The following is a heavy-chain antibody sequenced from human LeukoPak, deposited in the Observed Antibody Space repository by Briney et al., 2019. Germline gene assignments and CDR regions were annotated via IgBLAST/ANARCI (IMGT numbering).Heavy chain of an antibody. CDR3: ARFDHSGWYDY. J-gene: IGHJ4*02. V-gene: IGHV4-59*01. CDR1: GGSISSYY. CDR2: IYYSGST. D-gene: IGHD6-19*01. Sequence: PSETLSLTCTVSGGSISSYYWSWIRQPPGKGLEWIGYIYYSGSTNYNPSLKSRVTISVDTSKNQFSLKLSSVTAADTAVYYCARFDHSGWYDYWGQGTLVTVSS.